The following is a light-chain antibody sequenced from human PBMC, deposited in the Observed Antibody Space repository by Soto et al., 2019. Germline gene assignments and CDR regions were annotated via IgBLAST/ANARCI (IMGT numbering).Light chain of an antibody. J-gene: IGKJ4*01. CDR3: QQYGSSPPGLT. CDR2: GAS. CDR1: QSVSSSY. Sequence: EIVLTQSPGTLSLSPGERATLSCRVSQSVSSSYLAWYQQKPGQAPRLLIYGASSRATGIPDRFSGSGSGTDFTLTISRLEPEDFAVYYCQQYGSSPPGLTFGGGTKVEIK. V-gene: IGKV3-20*01.